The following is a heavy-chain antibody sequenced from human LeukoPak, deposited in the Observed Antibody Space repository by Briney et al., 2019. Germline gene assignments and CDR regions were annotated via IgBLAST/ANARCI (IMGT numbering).Heavy chain of an antibody. Sequence: PGGSLRLSCAASGFTFSNYAMSWVRQAPGKGLEWVSGISGSGAGTYYADSVKGRFTISRDNSKNTLYLQMISLRAEDTAVYCCVCPGSYLDLDYWGRGTLVTVAS. D-gene: IGHD1-26*01. CDR3: VCPGSYLDLDY. V-gene: IGHV3-23*01. CDR2: ISGSGAGT. J-gene: IGHJ4*02. CDR1: GFTFSNYA.